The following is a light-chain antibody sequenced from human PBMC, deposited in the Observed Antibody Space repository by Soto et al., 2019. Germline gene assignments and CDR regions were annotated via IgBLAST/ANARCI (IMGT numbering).Light chain of an antibody. CDR1: QSVPSSY. Sequence: IVLTQSPGTLSLSPGEGATLSFRASQSVPSSYLAWYQQRPGQAPRLLIFDASNRATGIPDRFSGGGSGTDFTLTISRLEPEDFAVYYCQHFVNSLTWTFGQGTKVDIK. CDR3: QHFVNSLTWT. CDR2: DAS. J-gene: IGKJ1*01. V-gene: IGKV3-20*01.